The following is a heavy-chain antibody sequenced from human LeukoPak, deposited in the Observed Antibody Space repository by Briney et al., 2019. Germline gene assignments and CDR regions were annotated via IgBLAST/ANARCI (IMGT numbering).Heavy chain of an antibody. J-gene: IGHJ4*02. CDR1: GGSISSYY. V-gene: IGHV4-59*08. CDR3: AGHHPRNTVDF. Sequence: SETLSLTCTVSGGSISSYYWSWIRQPPGKGLEWIAYISDIGSINYNPSIKSRVTISLDTSKNQFSLKLSSVTAADTAVYYCAGHHPRNTVDFWGQGTLVTVSS. CDR2: ISDIGSI. D-gene: IGHD2-8*02.